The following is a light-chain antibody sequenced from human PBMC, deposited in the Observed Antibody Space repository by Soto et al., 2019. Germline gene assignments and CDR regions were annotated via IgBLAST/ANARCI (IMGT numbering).Light chain of an antibody. J-gene: IGKJ1*01. CDR1: PSVSNIY. V-gene: IGKV3-15*01. CDR2: GAS. CDR3: QQSYSTPRT. Sequence: EIVMTQSPGSLSLSPGERATLSWGASPSVSNIYLALYQQKPGQAPRLLIYGASTRATGIPARFSGSGSGTDFTLTISSLQTEDFATYYCQQSYSTPRTFGQGTKVDI.